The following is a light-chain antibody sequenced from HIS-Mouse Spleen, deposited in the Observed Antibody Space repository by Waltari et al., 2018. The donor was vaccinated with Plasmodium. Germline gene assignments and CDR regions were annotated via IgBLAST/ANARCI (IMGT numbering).Light chain of an antibody. J-gene: IGLJ3*02. CDR1: AFPTYY. Sequence: SYELTQPPSVSVSPGPTARITCSGDAFPTYYASWSQQKSGQAPVLVIYEDSKRPSGIPERFSGSSSGTMATLTISGAQVEDEADYYCYSTDSSGNHRVFGGGTKLTVL. CDR2: EDS. CDR3: YSTDSSGNHRV. V-gene: IGLV3-10*01.